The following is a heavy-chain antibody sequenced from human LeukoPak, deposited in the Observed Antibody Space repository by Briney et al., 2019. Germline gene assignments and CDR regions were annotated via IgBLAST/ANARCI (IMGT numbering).Heavy chain of an antibody. Sequence: GRSLRLSCAASGFTFSDYYMSWIRQAPGKGLEWVSYISSSSSYTNYADSVKGRFTISRDNAKNSLYLQMNSLRAEDTAVYYCARASGGNYFDYWGQGTLVTVSS. D-gene: IGHD3-16*01. V-gene: IGHV3-11*06. J-gene: IGHJ4*02. CDR3: ARASGGNYFDY. CDR2: ISSSSSYT. CDR1: GFTFSDYY.